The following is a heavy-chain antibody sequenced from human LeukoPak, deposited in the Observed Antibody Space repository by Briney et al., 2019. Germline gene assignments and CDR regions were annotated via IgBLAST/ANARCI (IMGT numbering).Heavy chain of an antibody. CDR1: GGSFSGYY. V-gene: IGHV4-34*01. Sequence: SETLSHTCAVYGGSFSGYYWSWIRQPPGKGLEWIGEINHSGSTNYNPSLKSRVTISVDTSKNQFSLKLSPVTAADTAVYYCAREGFGYWGQGTLVTVSS. CDR3: AREGFGY. CDR2: INHSGST. J-gene: IGHJ4*02.